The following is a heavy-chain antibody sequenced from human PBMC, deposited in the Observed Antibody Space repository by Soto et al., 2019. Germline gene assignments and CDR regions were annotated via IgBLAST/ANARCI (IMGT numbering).Heavy chain of an antibody. CDR1: GFTFDDYA. CDR2: LTWNSGII. D-gene: IGHD6-13*01. V-gene: IGHV3-9*01. Sequence: EVQLVESGGGLVQPGRSLRLSCAASGFTFDDYAMHWVRQPPGKGLEWVSGLTWNSGIIGYADSVKGRFTISRDNAKNSLYLQMNSLRPEDTALYYCAKDQGYSTSYYGYVDLWGRGTLVTVSS. CDR3: AKDQGYSTSYYGYVDL. J-gene: IGHJ2*01.